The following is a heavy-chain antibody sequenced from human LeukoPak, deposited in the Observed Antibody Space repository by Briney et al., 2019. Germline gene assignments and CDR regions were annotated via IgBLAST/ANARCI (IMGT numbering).Heavy chain of an antibody. V-gene: IGHV3-7*01. CDR1: GFTFSSYW. Sequence: GGSLRLSCAASGFTFSSYWMSWVRQAPGKGLECVANIKEDGSEEYYVDSVKGRFSISRDNAKNSLYLQMNSLRAEDTAVYHCARDWLAGNPYHAFDLWGKGTMVTVSS. CDR2: IKEDGSEE. J-gene: IGHJ3*01. CDR3: ARDWLAGNPYHAFDL. D-gene: IGHD3-22*01.